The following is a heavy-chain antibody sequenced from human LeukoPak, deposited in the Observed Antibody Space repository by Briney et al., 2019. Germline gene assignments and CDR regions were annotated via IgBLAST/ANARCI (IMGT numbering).Heavy chain of an antibody. Sequence: GVSLRLSCAASGFTFSSCSMNWVRQSPGKGLEWVSSISSSSSYIYYEDSVKGRFTISRDNANTSLYLQMNRLREEDTVVYCCERGSGIGVFDYWGQGTLVTVSS. V-gene: IGHV3-21*01. D-gene: IGHD3-10*01. CDR3: ERGSGIGVFDY. CDR1: GFTFSSCS. J-gene: IGHJ4*02. CDR2: ISSSSSYI.